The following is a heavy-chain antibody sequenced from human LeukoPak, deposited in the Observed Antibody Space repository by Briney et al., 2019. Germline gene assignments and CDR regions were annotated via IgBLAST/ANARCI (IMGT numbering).Heavy chain of an antibody. Sequence: PSETLSLTCAVYGGSFSGYYWSWIRQPPGKGLEWIGEINHSGSTNYNPSLKSRVTISVDTSKNQSSLKLSSVTAADTAVYYCARIHHYYGSGSYYKLNDYWGQGTLVTVSS. CDR3: ARIHHYYGSGSYYKLNDY. J-gene: IGHJ4*02. CDR1: GGSFSGYY. V-gene: IGHV4-34*01. CDR2: INHSGST. D-gene: IGHD3-10*01.